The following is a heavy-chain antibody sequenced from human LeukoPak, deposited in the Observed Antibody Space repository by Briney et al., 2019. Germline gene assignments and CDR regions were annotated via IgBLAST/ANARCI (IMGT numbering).Heavy chain of an antibody. CDR3: ARTSYCSGGSCYSGVDALDI. Sequence: GASVKVSCKASGYSFTSYDINWVRQATGQGLEWMGWMNLNSGNTGYAQKFQGRVTMTRNTSISTAYMELSSLRSEDTAVYYCARTSYCSGGSCYSGVDALDIWGQGTMVTVSS. J-gene: IGHJ3*02. CDR1: GYSFTSYD. D-gene: IGHD2-15*01. V-gene: IGHV1-8*01. CDR2: MNLNSGNT.